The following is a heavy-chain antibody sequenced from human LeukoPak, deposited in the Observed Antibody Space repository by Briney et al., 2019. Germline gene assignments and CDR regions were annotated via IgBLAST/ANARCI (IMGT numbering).Heavy chain of an antibody. J-gene: IGHJ6*03. Sequence: PGGSLRLSCAASGFTFSSYAMSWVRQAPGKGREWVSAISGSGGSTYYADSVRGRFTISRDNSKNTLYVQMNSLRAEDTAVYYCAKSPGGGEKSPYSNIFKYYYYYYMDVWGKGTTVTVSS. CDR2: ISGSGGST. CDR3: AKSPGGGEKSPYSNIFKYYYYYYMDV. CDR1: GFTFSSYA. V-gene: IGHV3-23*01. D-gene: IGHD4-11*01.